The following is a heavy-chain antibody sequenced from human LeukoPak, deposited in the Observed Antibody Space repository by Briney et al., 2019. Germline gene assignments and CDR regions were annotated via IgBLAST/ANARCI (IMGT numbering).Heavy chain of an antibody. CDR1: GFTFSSYS. D-gene: IGHD7-27*01. Sequence: GGPLRLSCAASGFTFSSYSMNWVRQAPGKGLEWVSSISSSSSYIYYADSVKGRFTVSRDNAKNSLYLQMNSLRAEDTAVYYCARDRGIATGDGTDYWGQGTLVTVSS. V-gene: IGHV3-21*01. CDR2: ISSSSSYI. J-gene: IGHJ4*02. CDR3: ARDRGIATGDGTDY.